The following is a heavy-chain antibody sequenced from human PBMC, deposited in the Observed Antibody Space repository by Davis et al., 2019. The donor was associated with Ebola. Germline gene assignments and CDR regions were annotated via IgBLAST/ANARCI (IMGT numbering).Heavy chain of an antibody. CDR1: GYTFTSYG. D-gene: IGHD6-19*01. CDR2: INTYSGNT. CDR3: ARDGEQWLPHYYGMDV. J-gene: IGHJ6*02. Sequence: ASVKVSCKASGYTFTSYGISWVRQAPGQGLEWMGWINTYSGNTNYAQKLQGRVTMTTDTSTSTAYMDLRILTSDDTAVFYCARDGEQWLPHYYGMDVWGQGTTVTVSS. V-gene: IGHV1-18*04.